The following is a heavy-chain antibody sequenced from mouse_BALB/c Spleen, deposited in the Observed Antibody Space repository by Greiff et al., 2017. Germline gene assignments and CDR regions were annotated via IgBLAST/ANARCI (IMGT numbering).Heavy chain of an antibody. D-gene: IGHD2-14*01. Sequence: EVKLVESGPSLVKPSQTLSLTCSVTGDSITSGYWNWIRKFPGNKLEYMGYISYSGSTYYNPSLKSRISITRDTSKNQYYLQLNSVTTEDTATYYCARRYRYDFAMDYWGQGTSVTVSS. CDR2: ISYSGST. V-gene: IGHV3-8*02. J-gene: IGHJ4*01. CDR1: GDSITSGY. CDR3: ARRYRYDFAMDY.